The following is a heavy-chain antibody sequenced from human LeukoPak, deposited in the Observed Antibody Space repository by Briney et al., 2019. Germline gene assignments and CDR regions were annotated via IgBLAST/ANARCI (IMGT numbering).Heavy chain of an antibody. CDR3: AKEFIAAAGTYYYYGMDV. D-gene: IGHD6-13*01. J-gene: IGHJ6*02. V-gene: IGHV3-43*01. Sequence: GGSLRLSCAASGFTFDDYTMHWVRQAPGKGLEWVSLISWDGGSTYYADSVKGRFTISRDNSENSLYLQMNSLRTEDTALYYCAKEFIAAAGTYYYYGMDVWGQGTTVTVSS. CDR2: ISWDGGST. CDR1: GFTFDDYT.